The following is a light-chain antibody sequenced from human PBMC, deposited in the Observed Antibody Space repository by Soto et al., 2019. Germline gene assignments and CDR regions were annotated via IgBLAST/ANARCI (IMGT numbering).Light chain of an antibody. V-gene: IGLV2-14*01. CDR3: QSYDSTLSGYV. Sequence: QSALTQPASVSGSPGQSITISCTGTSSDVGGYYYVSWYQQHPGTAPKLLICEVSNRPSGISDRFSGSKSGNTAFLTISGLQAEDEADYYCQSYDSTLSGYVFGTGTKVTVL. J-gene: IGLJ1*01. CDR1: SSDVGGYYY. CDR2: EVS.